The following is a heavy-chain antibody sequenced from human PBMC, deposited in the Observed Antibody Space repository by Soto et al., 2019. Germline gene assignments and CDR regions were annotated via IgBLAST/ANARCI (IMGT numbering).Heavy chain of an antibody. J-gene: IGHJ6*02. D-gene: IGHD6-13*01. CDR3: ARARKGGSSSWYAQETYYYYGMDV. Sequence: ASVKVSCKASGYTFTSYGISWVRQAPGQGLEWMGWISAYNGNTNYAQKLQGRVTMTTDTSTSTAYMELGSLRSDDTAVYYCARARKGGSSSWYAQETYYYYGMDVWGQGTTVTVSS. V-gene: IGHV1-18*01. CDR1: GYTFTSYG. CDR2: ISAYNGNT.